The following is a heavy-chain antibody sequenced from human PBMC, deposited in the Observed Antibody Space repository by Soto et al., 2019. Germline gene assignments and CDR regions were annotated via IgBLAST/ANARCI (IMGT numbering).Heavy chain of an antibody. CDR2: IYWDDDK. CDR1: GFSLSTSGVG. CDR3: AHSTQRGLWQQLGGGGNWFDP. V-gene: IGHV2-5*02. D-gene: IGHD6-13*01. Sequence: KESGPTLVKPTQTLTLTCTFSGFSLSTSGVGVGWIRQPPGKALEWLALIYWDDDKRYSPSLKSRLTITKDTSKNQVVLTMTNMDPVDTATYYCAHSTQRGLWQQLGGGGNWFDPWGQGTLVTVSS. J-gene: IGHJ5*02.